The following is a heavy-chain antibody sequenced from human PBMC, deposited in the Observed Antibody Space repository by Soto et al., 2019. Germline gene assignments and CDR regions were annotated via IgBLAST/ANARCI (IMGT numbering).Heavy chain of an antibody. CDR3: ARASGYCSGGACFPFDY. CDR1: GGSVSSGTYS. Sequence: SETLSLTCAVSGGSVSSGTYSWNWIRQPPGKGLEWIGYIYHSGSFYYNPSLKSPVTISVARSKNQFSLNLNAVTAADTAVYYCARASGYCSGGACFPFDYWGRGTLV. V-gene: IGHV4-30-2*01. CDR2: IYHSGSF. D-gene: IGHD2-15*01. J-gene: IGHJ4*02.